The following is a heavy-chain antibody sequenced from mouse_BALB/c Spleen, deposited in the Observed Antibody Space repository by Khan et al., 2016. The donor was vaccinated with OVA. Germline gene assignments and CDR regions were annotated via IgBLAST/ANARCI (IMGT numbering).Heavy chain of an antibody. CDR2: IWGGGGT. D-gene: IGHD2-14*01. J-gene: IGHJ4*01. CDR3: ARAYYRYDGYYAMDY. V-gene: IGHV2-6-4*01. CDR1: GFSLSRYN. Sequence: QVQLKESGPGLVAPSQSLSIPCTVSGFSLSRYNIHWVRQPPGKGLEWLGMIWGGGGTDYNSTLKIRLSISKDNSKSQVFLKMNSLQTDDTAMYYCARAYYRYDGYYAMDYWGQGTSVTVSS.